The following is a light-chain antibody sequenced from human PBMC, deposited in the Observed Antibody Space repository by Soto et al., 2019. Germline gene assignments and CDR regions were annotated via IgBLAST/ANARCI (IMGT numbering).Light chain of an antibody. CDR2: GAS. V-gene: IGKV3D-20*02. CDR1: QSVSSSY. J-gene: IGKJ5*01. Sequence: DIVMTQSPLSLPFTPGEPSSISCSSSQSVSSSYLALYQQKPGQAPGLLIYGASTRATGIPARFSASGSGTDFTLTISSLEPEDFAVYYCQQRSNWITFGQGPRLEIK. CDR3: QQRSNWIT.